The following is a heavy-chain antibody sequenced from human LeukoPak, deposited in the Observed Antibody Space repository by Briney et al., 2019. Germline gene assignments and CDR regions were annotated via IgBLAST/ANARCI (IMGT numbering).Heavy chain of an antibody. V-gene: IGHV3-33*08. Sequence: GRSLRLSCAASGFTFSSYGMHWVRQAPGKGLEWVAVIWYDGSDKYYADSVKGRFTISRDNSKNTLNLQMNSLRVEDTAVYYCARVLGDSGWYLGWFDPWGQGTLVTVSS. CDR2: IWYDGSDK. CDR3: ARVLGDSGWYLGWFDP. D-gene: IGHD6-19*01. CDR1: GFTFSSYG. J-gene: IGHJ5*02.